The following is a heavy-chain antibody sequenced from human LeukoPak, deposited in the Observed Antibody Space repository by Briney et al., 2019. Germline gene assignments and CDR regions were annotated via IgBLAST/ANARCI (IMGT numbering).Heavy chain of an antibody. CDR3: ARVLMYFDWSLAEYYYYGMDV. CDR1: GYTFTGYY. D-gene: IGHD3-9*01. J-gene: IGHJ6*02. V-gene: IGHV1-2*06. Sequence: ASVKVSCKASGYTFTGYYMHWVRQAPGQGLEWMGRINPNSGGTNYAQKFQGRVTMTRDTSISTAYMELSRLRSDDTAVYYCARVLMYFDWSLAEYYYYGMDVWGQGTTVTVSS. CDR2: INPNSGGT.